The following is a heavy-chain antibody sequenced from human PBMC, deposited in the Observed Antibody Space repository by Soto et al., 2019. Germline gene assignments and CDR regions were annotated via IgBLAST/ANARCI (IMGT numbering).Heavy chain of an antibody. V-gene: IGHV1-69*02. CDR2: INPILSMS. CDR3: ATSYGSGYRAVDS. Sequence: QVQLVQSGADVQRPGSSVRVSCKASGDTFNFYTINWVRQAPGQGLQWMGRINPILSMSNYAPRFQGRVTMPADKSTSTAYMERTSLISEDTAMYYCATSYGSGYRAVDSWGQGALVTVSS. J-gene: IGHJ4*02. CDR1: GDTFNFYT. D-gene: IGHD3-10*01.